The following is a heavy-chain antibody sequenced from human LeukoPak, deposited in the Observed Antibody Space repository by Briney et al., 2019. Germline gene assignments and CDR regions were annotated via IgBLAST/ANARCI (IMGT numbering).Heavy chain of an antibody. CDR3: ARRVGVIAAPNA. V-gene: IGHV4-39*07. Sequence: SETLSLTCTVSGDSTSSSSYFWGWIRQPPGKGLEWIGSIYYNWSPYYNPSLTSRVTISLDTSKNQFSLKLSSVTAADTAVYYCARRVGVIAAPNAWGQGTLVTVSS. J-gene: IGHJ5*02. CDR1: GDSTSSSSYF. D-gene: IGHD6-6*01. CDR2: IYYNWSP.